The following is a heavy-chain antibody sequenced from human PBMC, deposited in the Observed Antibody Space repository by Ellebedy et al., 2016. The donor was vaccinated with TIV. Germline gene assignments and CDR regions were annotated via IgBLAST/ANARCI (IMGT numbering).Heavy chain of an antibody. CDR2: ISAYNGNT. J-gene: IGHJ6*03. Sequence: ASVKVSXXASGYTFTSYGISWVRQAPGQGLEWMGWISAYNGNTNYAQKLQGRVTMTTDTSTSTAYMELRSLRSDDTAVYYCAREGPGNYDFWSGELYYYYMDVWGKGTTVTVSS. D-gene: IGHD3-3*01. CDR3: AREGPGNYDFWSGELYYYYMDV. V-gene: IGHV1-18*01. CDR1: GYTFTSYG.